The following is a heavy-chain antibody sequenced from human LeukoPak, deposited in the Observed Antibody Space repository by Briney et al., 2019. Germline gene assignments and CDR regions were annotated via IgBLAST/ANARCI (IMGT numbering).Heavy chain of an antibody. CDR3: ARERKYSSGWYYYYYYMDV. CDR2: ISYDGSNK. CDR1: GFTFSSYA. Sequence: PGRSLRLSCAASGFTFSSYAMHWVRQAPGKGLEWVAVISYDGSNKYYADSVKGRFTISRDNSKNTLYLQMNSLRAEDTAVYYCARERKYSSGWYYYYYYMDVWGKGTTVTVSS. V-gene: IGHV3-30*04. J-gene: IGHJ6*03. D-gene: IGHD6-19*01.